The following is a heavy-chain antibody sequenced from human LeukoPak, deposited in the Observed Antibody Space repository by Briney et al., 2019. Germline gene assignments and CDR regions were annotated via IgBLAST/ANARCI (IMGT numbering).Heavy chain of an antibody. J-gene: IGHJ5*02. D-gene: IGHD4-17*01. V-gene: IGHV3-21*01. CDR2: ISSSSSYI. CDR1: GFTFSSYS. Sequence: GGSLRLSYAASGFTFSSYSMNWVRQAPGKGLEWVSSISSSSSYIYYADSVKGRFTISRDNAKNSLYLQMNSLRAEDTAVYYCARERLAYNWFDPWGQGTLVTVSS. CDR3: ARERLAYNWFDP.